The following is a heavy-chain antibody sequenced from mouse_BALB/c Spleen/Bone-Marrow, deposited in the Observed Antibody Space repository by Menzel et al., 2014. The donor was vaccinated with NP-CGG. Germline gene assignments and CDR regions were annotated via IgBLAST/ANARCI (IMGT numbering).Heavy chain of an antibody. CDR3: ARYRYYGSSFAMDY. J-gene: IGHJ4*01. Sequence: EGHLVESGAELVKPGASVKSSCTASGFNIKDTYMFWVKQRPDLGLEWIGRIDPAIINTKYDPKFQGKATIAADTSSNTAYLQLISLTSEDTAVYYCARYRYYGSSFAMDYWGRGTSVTVSS. V-gene: IGHV14-3*02. CDR1: GFNIKDTY. D-gene: IGHD1-1*01. CDR2: IDPAIINT.